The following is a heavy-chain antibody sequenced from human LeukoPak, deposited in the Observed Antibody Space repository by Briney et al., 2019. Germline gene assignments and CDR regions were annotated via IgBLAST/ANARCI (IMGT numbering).Heavy chain of an antibody. J-gene: IGHJ6*02. D-gene: IGHD1-1*01. CDR1: GFTVSSNF. V-gene: IGHV3-66*01. Sequence: GGSLRLSCAASGFTVSSNFMTWVRQAPGKGLEWVSLIYSGGSTYYADSVKGRFTISRDNSKNTLYLQMNSLRAGDTAVYYCARERGTGALDVWGQGTTVTVSS. CDR3: ARERGTGALDV. CDR2: IYSGGST.